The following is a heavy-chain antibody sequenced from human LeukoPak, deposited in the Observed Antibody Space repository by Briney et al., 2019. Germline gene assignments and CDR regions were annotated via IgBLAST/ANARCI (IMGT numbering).Heavy chain of an antibody. CDR1: GGSISSGSYY. CDR2: IYTSGST. J-gene: IGHJ3*02. V-gene: IGHV4-61*02. D-gene: IGHD6-13*01. CDR3: ARVLRYSSSWYTPPAQTQDAFDI. Sequence: SETLSLTCTVSGGSISSGSYYWSWIRQPAGKGLEWIGRIYTSGSTNYNPSLKSRVTISVDTSKNQFSLKLSSVTAADTAVYYCARVLRYSSSWYTPPAQTQDAFDIWGQGTMVTVSS.